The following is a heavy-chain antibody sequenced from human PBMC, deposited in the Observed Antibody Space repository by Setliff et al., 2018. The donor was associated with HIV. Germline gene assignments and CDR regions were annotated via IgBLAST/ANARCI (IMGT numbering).Heavy chain of an antibody. CDR3: ARDNMGSLDF. V-gene: IGHV4-4*07. J-gene: IGHJ4*02. CDR2: IYTSGST. CDR1: GGSISSYS. D-gene: IGHD1-26*01. Sequence: SETLSLTCTVSGGSISSYSWSWIRQPAGKGLEWIGHIYTSGSTNYNPSLKSRVTISVDTSKKQFSLKLSSVTASDTAVYYCARDNMGSLDFWGQGTLVTVSS.